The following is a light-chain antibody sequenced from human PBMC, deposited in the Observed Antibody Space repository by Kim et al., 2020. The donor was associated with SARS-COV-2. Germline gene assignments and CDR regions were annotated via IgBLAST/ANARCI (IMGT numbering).Light chain of an antibody. CDR1: QSVFYNSNNY. CDR2: WAS. J-gene: IGKJ1*01. CDR3: LQDYKLPLT. V-gene: IGKV4-1*01. Sequence: TATINCKSSQSVFYNSNNYLAWYQQRPGQPPKLLIYWASARESGVPDRFSGSGSGTDFTLTISSLQAEDVAVYYCLQDYKLPLTFGQGTKVDIK.